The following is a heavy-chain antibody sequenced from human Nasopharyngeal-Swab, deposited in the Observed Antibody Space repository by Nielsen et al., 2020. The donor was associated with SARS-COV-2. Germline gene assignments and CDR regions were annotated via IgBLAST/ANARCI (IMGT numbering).Heavy chain of an antibody. CDR2: INTNTGNP. D-gene: IGHD3-10*01. CDR1: GYTFTSNA. CDR3: AREERGVTLQGGYYYYGMDV. V-gene: IGHV7-4-1*02. J-gene: IGHJ6*02. Sequence: ASVQVSCKASGYTFTSNAMNWVRQAPGQGLEWMGWINTNTGNPTYAQGFTGRFVFSLDTSVSTAYLQISSLKAEDNDVYYCAREERGVTLQGGYYYYGMDVWGQGTTVTVSS.